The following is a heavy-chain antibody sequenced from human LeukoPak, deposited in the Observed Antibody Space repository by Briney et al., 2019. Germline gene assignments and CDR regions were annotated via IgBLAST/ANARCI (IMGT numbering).Heavy chain of an antibody. V-gene: IGHV4-59*06. CDR3: AREERGVLS. CDR1: GGSISSYY. D-gene: IGHD2-8*01. J-gene: IGHJ4*02. CDR2: IYHSGST. Sequence: SETLSLTCTVSGGSISSYYWSWIRQPPGKGLEWIGYIYHSGSTYYNPSLKSRVTISVDTSKNQFSLKLSSVTAADTAVYYCAREERGVLSWGQGTLVTVSS.